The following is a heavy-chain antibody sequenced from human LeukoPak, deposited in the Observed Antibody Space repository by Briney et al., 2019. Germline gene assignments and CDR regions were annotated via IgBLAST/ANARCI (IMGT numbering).Heavy chain of an antibody. CDR2: ISAYNGNT. J-gene: IGHJ6*03. V-gene: IGHV1-18*01. Sequence: ASVKVSCKASGYTFTSYSISWVRQAPGQGLEWMGWISAYNGNTNYAQKLQGRVTMTTDTSTSTAYMELRSLRSDDTAVYYCARESSGWYYYYMDVWGKGTTVTVSS. CDR1: GYTFTSYS. D-gene: IGHD6-19*01. CDR3: ARESSGWYYYYMDV.